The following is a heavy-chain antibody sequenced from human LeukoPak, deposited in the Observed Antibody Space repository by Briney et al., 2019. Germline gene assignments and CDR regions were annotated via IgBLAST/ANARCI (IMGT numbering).Heavy chain of an antibody. CDR2: ISYDGSNK. Sequence: PGGSLRLSCAASGFTFSSYGMHWVRQAPGKGLEWVAVISYDGSNKYYADSVKGRFTISRDNSKNMLYLQMNSLRAEDTAVYYCTRDFDFSSAIWGQGTLVTVSS. D-gene: IGHD3-3*01. V-gene: IGHV3-30*03. J-gene: IGHJ4*02. CDR1: GFTFSSYG. CDR3: TRDFDFSSAI.